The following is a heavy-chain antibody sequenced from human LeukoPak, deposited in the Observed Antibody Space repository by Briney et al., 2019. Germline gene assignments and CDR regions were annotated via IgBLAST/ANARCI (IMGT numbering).Heavy chain of an antibody. J-gene: IGHJ4*02. Sequence: SETLSLTCTVSGGSISSYYWSWIRQPPGKGLEWIGYIYYSGSTNYNPSLKSRVTLSVDTSKNQFSLKLSSVTAEDTAVYYCARGAMTTTSTFDYWGQGTLVTVSS. CDR3: ARGAMTTTSTFDY. D-gene: IGHD5-24*01. V-gene: IGHV4-59*13. CDR1: GGSISSYY. CDR2: IYYSGST.